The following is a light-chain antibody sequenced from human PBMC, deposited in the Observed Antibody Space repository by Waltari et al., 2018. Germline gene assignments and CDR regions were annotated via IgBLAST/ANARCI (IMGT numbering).Light chain of an antibody. CDR1: SGHSSNA. V-gene: IGLV4-69*01. Sequence: QPVLTQSPSASASLGASVKLTCTLSSGHSSNAIAWPQQQPDKGPRFLMKVNREGAPNTGDGIPDRFSGSSSGAERYLTISSLQSDDEADYYCQTWGTGIQVFGGGTKVSVL. CDR3: QTWGTGIQV. CDR2: VNREGAP. J-gene: IGLJ2*01.